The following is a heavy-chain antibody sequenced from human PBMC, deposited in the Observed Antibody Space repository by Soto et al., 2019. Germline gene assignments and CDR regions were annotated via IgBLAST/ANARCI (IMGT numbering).Heavy chain of an antibody. V-gene: IGHV4-30-2*01. CDR2: IYYSGKT. CDR1: GGSISRGPYS. J-gene: IGHJ5*02. CDR3: ARACRTASCYTGFDP. Sequence: SESRSLTWTVAGGSISRGPYSWTWIRQPPGRGLEWLGYIYYSGKTDYNPSLRSRVSISVDRSNNQFSLILPSVTAAASAVYFCARACRTASCYTGFDPCRQRTLVTVSS. D-gene: IGHD2-2*02.